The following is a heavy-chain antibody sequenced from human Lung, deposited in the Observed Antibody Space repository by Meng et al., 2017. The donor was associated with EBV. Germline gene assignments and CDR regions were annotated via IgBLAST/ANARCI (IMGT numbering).Heavy chain of an antibody. CDR3: ARDMVRGGNLFDT. D-gene: IGHD3-10*01. Sequence: EVQLVESGGGLVTPGGSLRLSCAASGLTFSSYSMNWVRQVPGKGLEWVSSISSSSSYIYYADSVKGRFTISRDNAKNSLYLQMNSLRDEDTAVYYCARDMVRGGNLFDTWGQGTLVTVAS. V-gene: IGHV3-21*01. CDR1: GLTFSSYS. J-gene: IGHJ5*02. CDR2: ISSSSSYI.